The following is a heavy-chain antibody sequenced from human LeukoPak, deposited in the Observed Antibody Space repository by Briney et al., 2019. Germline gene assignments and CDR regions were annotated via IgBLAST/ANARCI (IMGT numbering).Heavy chain of an antibody. V-gene: IGHV3-66*01. Sequence: GGSLRLSCAASGFTVSSNYMSWVRQAPGKGLEWVSIIYSGGNTNYADSVKGRFTISRDNSKNTLYLQMNSLRAEDTAVYYCARDRSIAAAGVDYWGQGTLVTVSS. CDR3: ARDRSIAAAGVDY. D-gene: IGHD6-13*01. CDR2: IYSGGNT. CDR1: GFTVSSNY. J-gene: IGHJ4*02.